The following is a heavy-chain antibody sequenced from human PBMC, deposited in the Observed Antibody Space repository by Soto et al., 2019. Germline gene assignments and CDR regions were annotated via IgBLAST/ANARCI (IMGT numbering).Heavy chain of an antibody. V-gene: IGHV3-11*01. D-gene: IGHD3-3*01. J-gene: IGHJ3*02. CDR2: ISSSGSTI. Sequence: GGSLRLSCAASGFTFSDYYMSWIRQAPGKGLEWVSYISSSGSTIYYADSVKGRFTISRDNAKNSLYLQMNSLRAEGTAVYYCARCTIFGYDDAFDIWGQGTMVTVSS. CDR1: GFTFSDYY. CDR3: ARCTIFGYDDAFDI.